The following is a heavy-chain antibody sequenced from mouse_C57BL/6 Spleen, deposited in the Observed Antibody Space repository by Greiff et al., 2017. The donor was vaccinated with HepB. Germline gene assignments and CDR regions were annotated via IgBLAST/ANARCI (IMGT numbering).Heavy chain of an antibody. D-gene: IGHD2-3*01. CDR3: VREGGYYPYYFDY. Sequence: EVKLVESGGGLVQPKGSLKLSCAASGFSFNTYAMNWVRQAPGKGLEWVARIRSKSNNYATYYADSVKDRFTISRDDSESMLYLQMNNLKTEDTAMYDCVREGGYYPYYFDYWGQGTTLTVSS. J-gene: IGHJ2*01. CDR2: IRSKSNNYAT. V-gene: IGHV10-1*01. CDR1: GFSFNTYA.